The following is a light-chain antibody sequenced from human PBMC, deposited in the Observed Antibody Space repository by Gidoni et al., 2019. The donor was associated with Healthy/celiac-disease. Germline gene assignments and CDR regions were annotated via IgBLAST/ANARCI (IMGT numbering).Light chain of an antibody. J-gene: IGKJ1*01. CDR2: AAS. Sequence: DIQMTQSPSSLSASVGDRVTITCRASQSISSYLNWYQQKPGKAPKLLIYAASSLQSGVPSRISGSGAGTDFTITISSLQPEDFATYYCQQNYSTQTFGQGTKVEIK. CDR3: QQNYSTQT. V-gene: IGKV1-39*01. CDR1: QSISSY.